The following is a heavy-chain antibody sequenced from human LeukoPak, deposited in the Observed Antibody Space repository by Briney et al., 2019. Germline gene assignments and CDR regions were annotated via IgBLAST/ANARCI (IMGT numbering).Heavy chain of an antibody. CDR3: AREGVDDSGSYGYFDY. CDR1: GASITNNW. Sequence: SETLSLTCAVSGASITNNWWSWARQSPGKGLEWIGEIHQDGEPHYNTSLTSRVTLSLDSAQNQFSLKLTSVTAADTAVYYCAREGVDDSGSYGYFDYWGQGTLVTVSS. V-gene: IGHV4-4*02. D-gene: IGHD1-26*01. J-gene: IGHJ4*02. CDR2: IHQDGEP.